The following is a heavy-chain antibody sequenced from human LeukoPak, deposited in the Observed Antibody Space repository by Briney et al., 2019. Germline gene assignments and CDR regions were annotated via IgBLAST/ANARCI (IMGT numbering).Heavy chain of an antibody. J-gene: IGHJ3*02. CDR2: MNPNSGNT. CDR1: GYTFTSYD. Sequence: GASVKVSCKASGYTFTSYDINWVRQATGQGLEWMGWMNPNSGNTGYAQKFQGRVTMTRNTSISTAYMELSSLRSEDTAVYYCARTSDSSGWYGEDAFDIWGQGTMVTVSS. V-gene: IGHV1-8*01. D-gene: IGHD6-19*01. CDR3: ARTSDSSGWYGEDAFDI.